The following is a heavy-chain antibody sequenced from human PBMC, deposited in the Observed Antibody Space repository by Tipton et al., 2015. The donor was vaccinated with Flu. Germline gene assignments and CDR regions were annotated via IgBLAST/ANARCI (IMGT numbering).Heavy chain of an antibody. CDR3: ARDPLIVEATSVDWFDP. CDR1: GGSINNNDYY. Sequence: LVQSSETLSLTCSVSGGSINNNDYYWGWIRQPPGKGLEWIGSVYHTGSTYYNPSLRSRVTISIDTSKSQFSLNLASVTAADTAVYYCARDPLIVEATSVDWFDPWGQGTLVTVSS. V-gene: IGHV4-39*07. CDR2: VYHTGST. D-gene: IGHD1-26*01. J-gene: IGHJ5*02.